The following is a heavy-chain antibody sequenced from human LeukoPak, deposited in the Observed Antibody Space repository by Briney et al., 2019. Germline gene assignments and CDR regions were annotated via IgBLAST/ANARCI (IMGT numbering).Heavy chain of an antibody. D-gene: IGHD3-22*01. CDR3: ARVHSSGQG. CDR2: MNPSSGNT. J-gene: IGHJ4*02. Sequence: SVKVSCKASGYTFSTYDINWVRQATGQGLEWMGWMNPSSGNTGYAQKFRGRVTMTRDTSITTAYLELSSLTSEDTAVYYCARVHSSGQGWGQGTLVTASS. V-gene: IGHV1-8*01. CDR1: GYTFSTYD.